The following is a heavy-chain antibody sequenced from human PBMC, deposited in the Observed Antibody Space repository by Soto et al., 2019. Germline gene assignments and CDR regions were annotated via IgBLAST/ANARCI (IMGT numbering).Heavy chain of an antibody. J-gene: IGHJ4*02. CDR3: SEECGSGGKIFDY. D-gene: IGHD6-19*01. V-gene: IGHV3-23*01. Sequence: EVQLLESGGGLVQPGGSLRLSCAASGFTFSIYAMSWVRQAPGKGLEWGSVISGGGGGTYYADPVKGRFTFSRDNSKNTLYLQMNSLRVEDTAVYYCSEECGSGGKIFDYWGQGTLVTVSS. CDR1: GFTFSIYA. CDR2: ISGGGGGT.